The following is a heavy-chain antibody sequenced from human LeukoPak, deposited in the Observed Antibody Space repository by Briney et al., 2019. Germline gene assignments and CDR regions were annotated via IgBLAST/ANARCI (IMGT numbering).Heavy chain of an antibody. CDR2: IYYSGRT. D-gene: IGHD3-22*01. CDR1: GGSINNYY. J-gene: IGHJ3*02. V-gene: IGHV4-59*01. CDR3: ARTYYSDSDGYYLGASAFDI. Sequence: SGTLSLTCTVSGGSINNYYWSWIRQPPGRGLEWIGYIYYSGRTDYNPSLRSRVTISIDMSKNQFSLKLSSVTAADTAVYYCARTYYSDSDGYYLGASAFDIWGQGTMVTVPS.